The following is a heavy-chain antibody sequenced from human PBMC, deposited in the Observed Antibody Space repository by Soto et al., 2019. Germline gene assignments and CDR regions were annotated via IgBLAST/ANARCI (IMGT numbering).Heavy chain of an antibody. CDR2: KKQDGSEK. CDR1: GFTFSSYW. V-gene: IGHV3-7*03. D-gene: IGHD3-22*01. J-gene: IGHJ4*02. Sequence: GESLKISCAASGFTFSSYWMSWVRQAPGKGLEWVANKKQDGSEKYYVDSVKGRFTISRDNAKNSLYLQMNSLRAEDTAVYYCARDVGYDSSGYFDYWGQGTLVTVSS. CDR3: ARDVGYDSSGYFDY.